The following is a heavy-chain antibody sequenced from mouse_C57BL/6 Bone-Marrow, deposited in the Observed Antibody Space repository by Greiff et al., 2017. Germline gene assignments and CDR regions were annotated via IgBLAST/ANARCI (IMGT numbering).Heavy chain of an antibody. CDR2: INYDGSST. V-gene: IGHV5-16*01. CDR3: ARDKDLGYFDV. Sequence: EVMLVESEGGLVQPGSSMKLSCTASGFTFSDYYMAWVRQVPEKGLEWVANINYDGSSTYYLDSLKSRFIISRDNAKNILYLQMSSLKSEDTATYYCARDKDLGYFDVWGTGTTVTVSS. CDR1: GFTFSDYY. J-gene: IGHJ1*03.